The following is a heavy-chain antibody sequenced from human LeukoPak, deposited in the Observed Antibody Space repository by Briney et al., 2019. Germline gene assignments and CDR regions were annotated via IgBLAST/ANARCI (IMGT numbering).Heavy chain of an antibody. CDR1: GYTFTSYG. V-gene: IGHV1-18*01. J-gene: IGHJ5*02. Sequence: GASVKVSCKASGYTFTSYGISWVRQAPGQGLGWMGWISAYNGNTNYAQKLQGRVTMTTDTSTSTAYMELRSLRSDDTAVYYCATYIAVAGDNWFDPWGQGTLVTVSS. CDR3: ATYIAVAGDNWFDP. D-gene: IGHD6-19*01. CDR2: ISAYNGNT.